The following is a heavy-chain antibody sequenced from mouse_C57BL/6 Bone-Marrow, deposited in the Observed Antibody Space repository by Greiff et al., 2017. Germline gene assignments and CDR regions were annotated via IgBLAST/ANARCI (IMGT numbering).Heavy chain of an antibody. D-gene: IGHD2-3*01. CDR3: ARERNGYYLPDAMDY. CDR1: GFSLTSYG. CDR2: IWSGGST. Sequence: VKLVESGPGLVQPSPSLSITCTVSGFSLTSYGVHWVRQSPGKGLEWLGVIWSGGSTDYNAAFISRLSISKDNAKSQVFFKMNSLQADDTAIYYCARERNGYYLPDAMDYWGQGTSVTVSS. J-gene: IGHJ4*01. V-gene: IGHV2-2*01.